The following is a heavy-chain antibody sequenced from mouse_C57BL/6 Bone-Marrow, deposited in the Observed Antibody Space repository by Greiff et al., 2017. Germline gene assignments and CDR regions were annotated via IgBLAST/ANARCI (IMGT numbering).Heavy chain of an antibody. CDR2: IYPRSGNT. D-gene: IGHD3-3*01. Sequence: QVQLQQSGAELARPGASVKLSCKASGYTFTSYGISWVKQRTGQGLEWIGEIYPRSGNTYYNEKFKGKATVTADKSSSTAYMQLRSLTSEDSAVYFCEIERAPKTPDYWGQGTTLTVSS. CDR3: EIERAPKTPDY. CDR1: GYTFTSYG. J-gene: IGHJ2*01. V-gene: IGHV1-81*01.